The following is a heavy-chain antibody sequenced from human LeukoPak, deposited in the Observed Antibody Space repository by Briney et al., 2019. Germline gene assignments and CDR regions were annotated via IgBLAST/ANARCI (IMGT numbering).Heavy chain of an antibody. J-gene: IGHJ4*02. Sequence: GSLRLSCAVSGSSFSNSWMTWVRQAAGKGLEWVAPIKDDGSDKYFMDSVKRLFPISRQNAKNSLLLQKGSLRVEATAVYYCANLGHTDWGQGTLVTVSS. V-gene: IGHV3-7*01. CDR2: IKDDGSDK. CDR1: GSSFSNSW. CDR3: ANLGHTD.